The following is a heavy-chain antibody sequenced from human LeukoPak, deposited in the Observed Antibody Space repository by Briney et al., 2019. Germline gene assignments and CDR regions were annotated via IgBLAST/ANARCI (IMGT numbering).Heavy chain of an antibody. CDR1: GFTFSTYE. Sequence: GGSLRLSCAGSGFTFSTYEMNWLRQAPGKGLEWVSYIGSRPTTTYYAESVRGRFTISRDNAKNSVFLQMTSLRADDAAVYFCATSGAYEISWAFNIWGQGTMVAVSS. D-gene: IGHD3-9*01. CDR3: ATSGAYEISWAFNI. CDR2: IGSRPTTT. V-gene: IGHV3-48*03. J-gene: IGHJ3*02.